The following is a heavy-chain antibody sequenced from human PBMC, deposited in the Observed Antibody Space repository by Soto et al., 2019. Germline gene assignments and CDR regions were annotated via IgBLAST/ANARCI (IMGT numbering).Heavy chain of an antibody. CDR1: GGSISTSNW. CDR3: ARARATIAAAAIFDC. CDR2: VDRTGST. J-gene: IGHJ4*02. Sequence: QVQLQESGPGLVKPSGTLSLTCAVSGGSISTSNWWSWVRQPPGKGLEWIGEVDRTGSTNYKPSLGSRLTIAVDKSKNQFSLTLTSVTAADTAVYYCARARATIAAAAIFDCWGQGTLVTVSS. D-gene: IGHD6-13*01. V-gene: IGHV4-4*02.